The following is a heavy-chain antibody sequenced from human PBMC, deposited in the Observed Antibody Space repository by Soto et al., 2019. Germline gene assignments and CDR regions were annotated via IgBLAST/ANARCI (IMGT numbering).Heavy chain of an antibody. CDR1: GFTFSSYA. V-gene: IGHV3-23*01. Sequence: EVQLLESGGGLVQPGGSLRLSCAASGFTFSSYAMSWVRQAPGKGLEWVSAISGSGGSTYYADSVKGRFTISRDNSKNTLYLKMNRLRAEDTAVYYCAKEVSGWMGHFDYWGQGTLVTVSS. D-gene: IGHD6-19*01. J-gene: IGHJ4*02. CDR2: ISGSGGST. CDR3: AKEVSGWMGHFDY.